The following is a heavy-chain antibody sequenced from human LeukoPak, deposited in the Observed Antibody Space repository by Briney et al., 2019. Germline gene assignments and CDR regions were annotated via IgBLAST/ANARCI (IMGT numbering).Heavy chain of an antibody. Sequence: PSETLSLTCTVSGGSISSYYWSWIRQPPGKGLEWIGYIYYSGCTNYNPSLKSRVTISVDTSKDQFSLKLSSVTAADTAVYYCARVGIAAPNWFDPWGQGTLVTVSS. J-gene: IGHJ5*02. D-gene: IGHD6-13*01. CDR2: IYYSGCT. CDR1: GGSISSYY. CDR3: ARVGIAAPNWFDP. V-gene: IGHV4-59*01.